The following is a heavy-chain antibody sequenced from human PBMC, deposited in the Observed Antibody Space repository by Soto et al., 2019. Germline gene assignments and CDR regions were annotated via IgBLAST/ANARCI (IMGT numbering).Heavy chain of an antibody. Sequence: QVQLMQSGAEVKKPGASVKVSCKASGDTFTDYYIHWGRQAPGQGLEWMGTVNPSGGHTTKAQHIFGRVTMTRDTSTSTLYMELTSLTSDDTAIYYCARGGHVVVVTAALDYWGQGTLVTVSS. CDR3: ARGGHVVVVTAALDY. J-gene: IGHJ4*02. CDR2: VNPSGGHT. CDR1: GDTFTDYY. D-gene: IGHD2-21*02. V-gene: IGHV1-46*01.